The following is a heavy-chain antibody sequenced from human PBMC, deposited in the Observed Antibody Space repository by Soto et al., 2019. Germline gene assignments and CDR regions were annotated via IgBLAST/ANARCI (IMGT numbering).Heavy chain of an antibody. V-gene: IGHV1-8*01. D-gene: IGHD4-17*01. CDR2: MNPKSGYT. CDR1: GYTFTRYD. J-gene: IGHJ4*01. CDR3: ARTDGYLDY. Sequence: QVQLVQSGAEVKKPGASVKVSCKTSGYTFTRYDINWVRQATGQGLEWMGWMNPKSGYTGSAQRFQGRITMTRDTSISTAYMELSSLRSEDTAMYYCARTDGYLDYWGQGTLVTVSS.